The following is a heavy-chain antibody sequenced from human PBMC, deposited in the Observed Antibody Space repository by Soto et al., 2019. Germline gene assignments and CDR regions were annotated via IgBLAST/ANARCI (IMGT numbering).Heavy chain of an antibody. V-gene: IGHV3-30*18. CDR3: AKGVVREPAYFDD. CDR1: GFTFSAFA. D-gene: IGHD3-10*01. CDR2: ISYDGRNE. J-gene: IGHJ4*02. Sequence: QMQMVESGGGVAQPGGSLRLSCAVSGFTFSAFAMYWVRQAPGKGLEWVALISYDGRNEDYAESVRGRFTISRDNSKNTLYLDMNSLSAEDSAVYFCAKGVVREPAYFDDWGQGTLVTVSS.